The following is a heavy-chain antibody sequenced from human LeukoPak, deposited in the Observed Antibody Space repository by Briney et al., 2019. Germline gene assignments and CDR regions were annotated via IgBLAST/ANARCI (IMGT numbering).Heavy chain of an antibody. CDR2: IHYSGST. V-gene: IGHV4-59*01. Sequence: SETLSLTCTVSGGSISSYYWSWIRQPPGKGLEWIGYIHYSGSTNYNPSLKSRVTISVDTSKNQFSLKLSSVTAADTAVYYCARGSSGWYYFDYWGQGTLVTVSS. J-gene: IGHJ4*02. CDR3: ARGSSGWYYFDY. D-gene: IGHD6-19*01. CDR1: GGSISSYY.